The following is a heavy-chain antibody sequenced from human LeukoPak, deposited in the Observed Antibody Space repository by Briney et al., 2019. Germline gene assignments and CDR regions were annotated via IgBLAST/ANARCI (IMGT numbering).Heavy chain of an antibody. CDR2: INHSGGT. Sequence: PSETLSLTCAVYGGSFSGYYWSWIRQPPGKGLEWIGEINHSGGTNYNPSLKSRVTISVDTSKNQFSLKLSSVTAADTAVYYCARIVYYDSSGYFYHFDYWGQGTLITVSS. J-gene: IGHJ4*02. V-gene: IGHV4-34*01. CDR3: ARIVYYDSSGYFYHFDY. D-gene: IGHD3-22*01. CDR1: GGSFSGYY.